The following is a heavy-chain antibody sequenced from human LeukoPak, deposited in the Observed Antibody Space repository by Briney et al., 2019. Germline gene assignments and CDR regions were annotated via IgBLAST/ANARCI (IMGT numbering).Heavy chain of an antibody. D-gene: IGHD3-10*01. J-gene: IGHJ5*02. CDR3: ARDGPRHYYGSGSYTSWFDP. CDR2: IYYSGST. CDR1: GGSISSSSYY. V-gene: IGHV4-39*07. Sequence: SETLSLTCSVSGGSISSSSYYWDWIRQPPGKGLEWIGSIYYSGSTYYNPSLKSRVTMSVDTSKNQFSLKLSSVTAADTAVYYCARDGPRHYYGSGSYTSWFDPWGQGTLVTVSS.